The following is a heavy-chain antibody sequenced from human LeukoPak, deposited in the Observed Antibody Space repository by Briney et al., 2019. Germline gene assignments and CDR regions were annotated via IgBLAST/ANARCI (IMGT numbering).Heavy chain of an antibody. Sequence: ASVKVSCKASGYTFTSYYMHWVRQAPGQGLEWMGIINPSGGSTSYAQKFQGRVTMTWDMSTSTVYMELSSLRSEDTAVYYCARDSYSGSYYIDNWFDPWGQGTLVTVSS. V-gene: IGHV1-46*01. CDR2: INPSGGST. CDR3: ARDSYSGSYYIDNWFDP. J-gene: IGHJ5*02. D-gene: IGHD1-26*01. CDR1: GYTFTSYY.